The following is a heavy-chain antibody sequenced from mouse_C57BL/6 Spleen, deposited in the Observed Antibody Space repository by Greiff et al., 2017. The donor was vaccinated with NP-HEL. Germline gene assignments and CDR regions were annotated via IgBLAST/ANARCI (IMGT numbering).Heavy chain of an antibody. CDR3: ARGRFYYYGSSPYWYFDV. CDR2: IWWDDDK. V-gene: IGHV8-8*01. CDR1: GFSLSTFGMG. J-gene: IGHJ1*03. D-gene: IGHD1-1*01. Sequence: QVTLKECGPGILQPSQTLSLTCSFSGFSLSTFGMGVGWIRQPSGKGLEWLAQIWWDDDKYYNPALKSRLTISKDTSKNQVFLKIANVDTADTATYYCARGRFYYYGSSPYWYFDVWGTGTTVTVSS.